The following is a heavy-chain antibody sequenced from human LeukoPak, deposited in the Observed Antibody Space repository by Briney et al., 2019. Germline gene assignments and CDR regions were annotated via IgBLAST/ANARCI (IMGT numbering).Heavy chain of an antibody. J-gene: IGHJ3*02. CDR3: ATTNIVEATTTEDAFDI. CDR1: GYTFTSYA. V-gene: IGHV7-4-1*02. Sequence: ASVKVSCKASGYTFTSYAMNWVRQAPGQGLEWMGWINTNTGNPTYAQGFTGRFVFSLDTSVSTAYLQISSLKAEDTAVYYCATTNIVEATTTEDAFDIWGQGTMVTVSS. CDR2: INTNTGNP. D-gene: IGHD1-26*01.